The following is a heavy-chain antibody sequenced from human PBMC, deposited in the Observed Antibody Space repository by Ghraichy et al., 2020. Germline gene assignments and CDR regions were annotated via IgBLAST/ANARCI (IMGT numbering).Heavy chain of an antibody. J-gene: IGHJ4*02. CDR1: GGSISSYY. V-gene: IGHV4-59*08. Sequence: SQTLSLTCTVSGGSISSYYWSWIRQPPGKGLEWIGYIYNSGSTNYNPSLKSRVTISVDTSKNQFSLKLSSVTAADTAVYYCARHNNGWHIDYWGQGTLVTVSS. D-gene: IGHD6-19*01. CDR3: ARHNNGWHIDY. CDR2: IYNSGST.